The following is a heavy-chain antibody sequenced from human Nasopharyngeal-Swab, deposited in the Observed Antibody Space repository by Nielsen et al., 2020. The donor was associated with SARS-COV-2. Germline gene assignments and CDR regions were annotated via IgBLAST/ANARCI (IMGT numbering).Heavy chain of an antibody. CDR3: AKALLPDYDILTGYYLGGYYYGMDV. Sequence: GESLKISCAASGFTFSSYEMNWVRQAPGKGLEWVSYISSSGSTIYYADSVKGRFTISRDNAKNSLYLQMNSLRAEDTALYYCAKALLPDYDILTGYYLGGYYYGMDVWGQGTTVTVSS. V-gene: IGHV3-48*03. J-gene: IGHJ6*02. CDR2: ISSSGSTI. D-gene: IGHD3-9*01. CDR1: GFTFSSYE.